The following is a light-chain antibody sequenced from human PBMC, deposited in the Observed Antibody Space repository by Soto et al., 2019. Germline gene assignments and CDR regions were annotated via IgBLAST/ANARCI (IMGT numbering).Light chain of an antibody. J-gene: IGKJ1*01. Sequence: EIVMTQSPATLSVSPGERATLSCRASQSVNIHLAWYQQKPGQAPRLLIYGASTRATGIPAKFSGSGSGTDFTLTISRLEPEDSAVYYCQQYGSSPTWTFGQGTKVDI. CDR3: QQYGSSPTWT. V-gene: IGKV3-20*01. CDR2: GAS. CDR1: QSVNIH.